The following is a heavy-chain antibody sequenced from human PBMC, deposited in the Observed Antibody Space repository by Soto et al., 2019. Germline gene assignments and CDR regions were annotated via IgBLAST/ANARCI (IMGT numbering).Heavy chain of an antibody. CDR1: GFTFSSYA. Sequence: PGGSLRLSCAASGFTFSSYAMSWVRQAPGKGLEWVSVISGSGSSTYYADSVKGRFTISRDNSKHTLYLQMNSLRAEDTAVYYCATSGSSYGFDYWGQGTLASVSS. CDR3: ATSGSSYGFDY. V-gene: IGHV3-23*01. J-gene: IGHJ4*02. D-gene: IGHD5-18*01. CDR2: ISGSGSST.